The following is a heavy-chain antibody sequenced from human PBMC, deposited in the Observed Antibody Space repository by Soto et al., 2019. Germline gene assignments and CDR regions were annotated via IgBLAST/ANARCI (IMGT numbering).Heavy chain of an antibody. Sequence: SVNVSGKASGGTFSSDAISWVRQAPGQGLEWMGGIIPIFGTANYAQKFQGRVTITADESTSTDYMELSSLRSEDTAVYYCARGRMRYSYGFPCMEEYYYGMDVWG. V-gene: IGHV1-69*13. CDR2: IIPIFGTA. D-gene: IGHD5-18*01. CDR3: ARGRMRYSYGFPCMEEYYYGMDV. J-gene: IGHJ6*02. CDR1: GGTFSSDA.